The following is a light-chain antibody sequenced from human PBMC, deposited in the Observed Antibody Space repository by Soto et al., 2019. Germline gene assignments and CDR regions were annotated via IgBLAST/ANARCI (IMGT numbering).Light chain of an antibody. CDR3: CSYADSRASPYV. V-gene: IGLV2-23*01. CDR2: DGI. Sequence: QSALTQPASVSGSPGQSITISCTGPSSDVGRYILVSWYQQHPGKAPKRIIYDGIKRPSGVSNRFSGSQSGNTASLTISGLQAEDEADYYCCSYADSRASPYVFGTGTKVTVL. J-gene: IGLJ1*01. CDR1: SSDVGRYIL.